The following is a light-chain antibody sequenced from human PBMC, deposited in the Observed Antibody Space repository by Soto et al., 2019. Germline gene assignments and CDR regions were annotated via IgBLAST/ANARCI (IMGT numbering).Light chain of an antibody. CDR3: CSYAGSSTYV. CDR2: EGS. CDR1: SSNIGSNT. V-gene: IGLV2-23*01. Sequence: QSVLTQPPSASGTPGQRVIISCSGSSSNIGSNTVNWYQQHPGKAPKLMIYEGSKRPSGVSNRFSGSKSGNTASLTISGLQAEDEADYYCCSYAGSSTYVFGTGTKLTVL. J-gene: IGLJ1*01.